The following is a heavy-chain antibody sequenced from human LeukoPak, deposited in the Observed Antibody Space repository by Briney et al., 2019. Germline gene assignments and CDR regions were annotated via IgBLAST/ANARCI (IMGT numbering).Heavy chain of an antibody. CDR3: ARGTWFGEIRGAFDI. CDR1: GYTFTSYA. Sequence: ASVKVSCKASGYTFTSYAMNWVRQAPGQGLEWMGWINTNTGNPTFAQGFTGRFVFSLDTSVSTAYLQISSLKPEDTAVYYCARGTWFGEIRGAFDIWGQGTMVTVSS. CDR2: INTNTGNP. J-gene: IGHJ3*02. V-gene: IGHV7-4-1*02. D-gene: IGHD3-10*01.